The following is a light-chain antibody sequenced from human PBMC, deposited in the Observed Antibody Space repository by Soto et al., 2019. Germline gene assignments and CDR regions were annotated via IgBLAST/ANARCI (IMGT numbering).Light chain of an antibody. CDR2: DAS. CDR3: QQYNSYSVT. CDR1: QSISSW. Sequence: DIQMTQSPSTLSASVGDRVTITCRASQSISSWLAWYQQKPGKAAKLLIYDASSLESGVPSRFSGSGSGTELTITISSLQPDDFATYYCQQYNSYSVTFGQGTKVEIK. J-gene: IGKJ1*01. V-gene: IGKV1-5*01.